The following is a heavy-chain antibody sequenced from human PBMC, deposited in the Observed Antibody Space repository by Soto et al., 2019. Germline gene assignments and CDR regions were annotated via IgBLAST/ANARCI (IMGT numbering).Heavy chain of an antibody. J-gene: IGHJ4*02. CDR1: GYTFTSYD. Sequence: GASVKVSCKASGYTFTSYDINWVRQAPGKGLEWMGGFDPEEGETIYAQKFQGRVTMTEDTSTDTAYMELSSLRSEDTAVYYCATDLGYCSSTSCYDYWGQGTLDTVSS. V-gene: IGHV1-24*01. CDR2: FDPEEGET. CDR3: ATDLGYCSSTSCYDY. D-gene: IGHD2-2*03.